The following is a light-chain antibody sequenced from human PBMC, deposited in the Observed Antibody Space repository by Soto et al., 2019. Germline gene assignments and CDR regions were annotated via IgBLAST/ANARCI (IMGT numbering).Light chain of an antibody. Sequence: DIQITQSRSSLSASVGDRVTITCRASQSISSYLNWYQQKPGKAPKLLIYAASSLQSGVPSRFSGSGSGTDFTLTISSLKNEDFATYYCQQSYSTTPTFGQGTKVDIK. CDR3: QQSYSTTPT. V-gene: IGKV1-39*01. CDR1: QSISSY. J-gene: IGKJ1*01. CDR2: AAS.